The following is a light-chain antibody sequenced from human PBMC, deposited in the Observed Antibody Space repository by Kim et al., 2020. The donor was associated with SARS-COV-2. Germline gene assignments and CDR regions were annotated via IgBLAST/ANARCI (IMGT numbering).Light chain of an antibody. CDR2: DTS. CDR1: TGAVTSGHY. CDR3: SLFYSGARV. Sequence: QAVVTQEPSLTVSPGETVTLTCGSSTGAVTSGHYPYWFQQKPGQAPRTLIYDTSNTYSWTPARFSGSLLGGKAALTLSGAQPEDEAEYYCSLFYSGARVFGGGTQLTVL. V-gene: IGLV7-46*01. J-gene: IGLJ3*02.